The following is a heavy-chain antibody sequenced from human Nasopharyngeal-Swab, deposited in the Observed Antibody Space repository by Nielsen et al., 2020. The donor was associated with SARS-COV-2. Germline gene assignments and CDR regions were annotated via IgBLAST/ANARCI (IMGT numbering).Heavy chain of an antibody. CDR2: NNPNRSGT. D-gene: IGHD3-9*01. J-gene: IGHJ5*02. CDR3: ARGRSHVLRYFDWLANTKQLRGKWTYSGWFDP. V-gene: IGHV1-2*06. Sequence: ASVKVYCKASGYTFTGYYMHWVRQAPGQRVEWMGRNNPNRSGTNYAQKFQGRVTMTRDTSISTAYMELSMLRSDDTAVYYCARGRSHVLRYFDWLANTKQLRGKWTYSGWFDPWGQGTLVTVSS. CDR1: GYTFTGYY.